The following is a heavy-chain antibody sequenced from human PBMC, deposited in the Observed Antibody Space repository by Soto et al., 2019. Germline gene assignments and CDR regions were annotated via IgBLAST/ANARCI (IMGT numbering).Heavy chain of an antibody. J-gene: IGHJ4*02. Sequence: SETLSLTCTVSGGSISSYYWSWIRQPPGKGLEWIGYIYYSGSTNYNPSLKSRVTISVDTSKNQFSLKLSSVTAADTAVYYCARDKAVAGNPFDYWGQGTLVTSPQ. CDR2: IYYSGST. CDR3: ARDKAVAGNPFDY. V-gene: IGHV4-59*01. CDR1: GGSISSYY. D-gene: IGHD6-19*01.